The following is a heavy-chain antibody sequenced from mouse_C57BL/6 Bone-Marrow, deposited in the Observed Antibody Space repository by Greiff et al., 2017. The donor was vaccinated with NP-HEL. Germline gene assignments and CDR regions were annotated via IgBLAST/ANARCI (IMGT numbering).Heavy chain of an antibody. V-gene: IGHV5-9*01. CDR3: ARHDYYGSSYDY. J-gene: IGHJ2*01. CDR2: ISGGGGNT. Sequence: EVKLMESGGGLVKPGGSLKLSCAASGFTFSSYTMSWVRPTPEKRLEWVATISGGGGNTYYPDSVKGRFTISRDNAKNTLYLQMSSLRSEDTALYYCARHDYYGSSYDYWGQGTTLTVSS. D-gene: IGHD1-1*01. CDR1: GFTFSSYT.